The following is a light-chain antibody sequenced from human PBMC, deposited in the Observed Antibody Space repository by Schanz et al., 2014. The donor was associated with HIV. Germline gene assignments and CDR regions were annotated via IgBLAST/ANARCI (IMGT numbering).Light chain of an antibody. J-gene: IGKJ4*01. CDR3: QKYNSAPLT. CDR2: QAS. Sequence: DIQMTQSPSTLSAAVGDRVTITCRASQSVDRWLAWYQQKPGKAPNLLIYQASKLASGVPSRFRGGGSGTEFTLTISSLQPEDVATYYCQKYNSAPLTFGGGTKVEIK. V-gene: IGKV1-5*03. CDR1: QSVDRW.